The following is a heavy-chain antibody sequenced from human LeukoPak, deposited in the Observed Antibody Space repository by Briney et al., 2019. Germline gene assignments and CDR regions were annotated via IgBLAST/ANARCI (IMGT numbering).Heavy chain of an antibody. D-gene: IGHD3-10*01. CDR1: GYTFTSYG. CDR2: ISAYNGNT. CDR3: ARARLWFGELSLPFDP. J-gene: IGHJ5*02. V-gene: IGHV1-18*04. Sequence: ASVKVSCKASGYTFTSYGISWVRQAPGQGLEWVGWISAYNGNTNYAQKLQGRVPMTTDTSTSTAYMELRSLRSDDTAVYYCARARLWFGELSLPFDPWGQGTLVTVSS.